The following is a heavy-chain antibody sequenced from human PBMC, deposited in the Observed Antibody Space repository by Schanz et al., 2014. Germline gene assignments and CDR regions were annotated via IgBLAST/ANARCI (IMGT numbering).Heavy chain of an antibody. CDR1: GFTFSAYA. Sequence: EVQLLESGGGLVQPGGSLRLSCAASGFTFSAYAMTWVRQIPGKGLEWVSSISYGTSYIYYAESVKGRFTISRDNAKSSLYLQMNSLRVEDTAVYYCAASSGWHPSTDYWGQGTLVTVSS. CDR3: AASSGWHPSTDY. J-gene: IGHJ4*02. D-gene: IGHD6-19*01. V-gene: IGHV3-21*04. CDR2: ISYGTSYI.